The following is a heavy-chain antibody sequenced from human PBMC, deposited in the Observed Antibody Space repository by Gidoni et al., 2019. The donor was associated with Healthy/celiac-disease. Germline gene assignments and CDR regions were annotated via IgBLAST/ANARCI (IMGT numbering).Heavy chain of an antibody. D-gene: IGHD6-19*01. CDR1: GYTFTSYD. CDR3: ARGKGRGSGWHSFDY. Sequence: QVQLVQSGAEVKKPGDSVKVACKASGYTFTSYDNNWVRQATGQGLEWMGWMNTNSGNTGYAQKFQGRVTMTRNTSISTAYRELSSLRSEDTAVYYCARGKGRGSGWHSFDYWGQGTLVTVSS. J-gene: IGHJ4*02. CDR2: MNTNSGNT. V-gene: IGHV1-8*01.